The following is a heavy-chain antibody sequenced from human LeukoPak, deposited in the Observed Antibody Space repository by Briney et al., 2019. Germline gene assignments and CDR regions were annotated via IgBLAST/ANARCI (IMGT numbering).Heavy chain of an antibody. CDR3: TTKHVGGTMPSDY. V-gene: IGHV3-15*01. D-gene: IGHD3-16*01. CDR2: IKSKTDGGTT. J-gene: IGHJ4*02. Sequence: GGSLRLSCAASGFTFSNAWMSWVRQAPGKGLEWVGRIKSKTDGGTTDYAAPVKGRFTISRDESKNTLYLQMNSLKTEDTAVYYCTTKHVGGTMPSDYWGQGTLVTVSS. CDR1: GFTFSNAW.